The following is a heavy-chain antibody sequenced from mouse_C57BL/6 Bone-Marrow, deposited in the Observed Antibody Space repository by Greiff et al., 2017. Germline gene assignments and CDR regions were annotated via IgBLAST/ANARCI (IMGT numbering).Heavy chain of an antibody. CDR1: GYTFTSYW. V-gene: IGHV1-55*01. CDR2: IYPGSGST. J-gene: IGHJ3*01. D-gene: IGHD2-5*01. Sequence: QVQLQQPGAELVKPGASVKMSCKASGYTFTSYWITWVKQRPGQGLEWIGDIYPGSGSTNYNEKFKSKATLTVDTSSSTAYMQLSSLTSEDSAVYYCARSDYSNYGIAYWGQGTLVTVSA. CDR3: ARSDYSNYGIAY.